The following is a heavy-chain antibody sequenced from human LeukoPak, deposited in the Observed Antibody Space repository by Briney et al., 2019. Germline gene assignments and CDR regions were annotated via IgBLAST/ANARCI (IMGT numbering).Heavy chain of an antibody. Sequence: GGSLRLSCAASGFTFSSYTMNWVRQALGQGLEWVSTISDPHSGSQTHYADSVKGRFTISRDNSESTLYLQMNSLRAEDTAVYYCASRYGSSASLHYWGQGTLVTVSS. J-gene: IGHJ4*02. D-gene: IGHD3-22*01. V-gene: IGHV3-23*01. CDR1: GFTFSSYT. CDR3: ASRYGSSASLHY. CDR2: ISDPHSGSQT.